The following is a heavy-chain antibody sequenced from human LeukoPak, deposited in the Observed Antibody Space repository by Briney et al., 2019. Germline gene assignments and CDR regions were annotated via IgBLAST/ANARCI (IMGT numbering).Heavy chain of an antibody. Sequence: GGSLRLSCAASGFTLNNYGMHWVRQAPGKGLEWVAVVSYDGSKKFYADSVKGRFTISRDNSKNTLSLQMNSLRAEDTAVYYCAKELRGYSYGEHWGQGTLVTVSS. J-gene: IGHJ4*02. V-gene: IGHV3-30*18. CDR1: GFTLNNYG. CDR3: AKELRGYSYGEH. D-gene: IGHD5-18*01. CDR2: VSYDGSKK.